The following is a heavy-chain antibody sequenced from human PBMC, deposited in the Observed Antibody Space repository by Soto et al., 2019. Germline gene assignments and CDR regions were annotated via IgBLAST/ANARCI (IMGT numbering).Heavy chain of an antibody. D-gene: IGHD3-10*01. V-gene: IGHV3-23*01. J-gene: IGHJ4*02. CDR1: GFTFSSYA. Sequence: EVQLLESGGGLVQPGGSLRLSCAASGFTFSSYAMSWVRQAPGKGLEWVSAISGSGGSTYYADSVKGRFTISRDNSKNTLYLQMNSLRAEDTAVYYCAKTNYYGSGPLTSTSGRDYWGQGTLVTVSS. CDR2: ISGSGGST. CDR3: AKTNYYGSGPLTSTSGRDY.